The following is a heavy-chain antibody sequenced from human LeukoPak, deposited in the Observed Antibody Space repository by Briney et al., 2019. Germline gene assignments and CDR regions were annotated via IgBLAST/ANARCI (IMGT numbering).Heavy chain of an antibody. CDR2: ISNSSTYI. J-gene: IGHJ4*02. D-gene: IGHD3-3*01. CDR1: GFTFSGYT. V-gene: IGHV3-21*04. Sequence: GGSLRLSCAASGFTFSGYTMTWVRQAPGKGLEWVSSISNSSTYIYYADSVKGRFTISRDNVQNSLYLQMNSLRAEDTAVYYCAKVPTQDDFWSGYPEYYFDYWGQGTLVTVSS. CDR3: AKVPTQDDFWSGYPEYYFDY.